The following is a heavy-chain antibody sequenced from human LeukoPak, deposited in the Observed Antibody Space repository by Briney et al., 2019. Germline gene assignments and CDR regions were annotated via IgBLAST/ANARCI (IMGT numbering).Heavy chain of an antibody. CDR1: GYSISSGYY. J-gene: IGHJ4*02. CDR2: IYHSGST. V-gene: IGHV4-38-2*01. Sequence: PSETLSLTCAVSGYSISSGYYWGWIRQPPGKGLEWIGSIYHSGSTYYNPSLKSRVTISVDTSKNQFSLKLSSVTAADTAVYYCARLLPAAIDYWGQGTLVTVSS. CDR3: ARLLPAAIDY. D-gene: IGHD2-2*02.